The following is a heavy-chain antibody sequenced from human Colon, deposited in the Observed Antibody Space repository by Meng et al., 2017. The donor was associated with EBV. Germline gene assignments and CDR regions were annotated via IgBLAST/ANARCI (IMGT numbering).Heavy chain of an antibody. D-gene: IGHD2-21*01. CDR2: IYPSGCT. CDR1: GVPLSRVYW. J-gene: IGHJ4*02. V-gene: IGHV4-4*02. CDR3: ARGGCYSFDY. Sequence: KESGPAVENPSKALSYACAVSGVPLSRVYWGQWVGQSPGKGLGCIGEIYPSGCTSYITSIRSTVTISVDKSKNQFSLKLTAVTDADTAVYYCARGGCYSFDYWGQRTLVTVSS.